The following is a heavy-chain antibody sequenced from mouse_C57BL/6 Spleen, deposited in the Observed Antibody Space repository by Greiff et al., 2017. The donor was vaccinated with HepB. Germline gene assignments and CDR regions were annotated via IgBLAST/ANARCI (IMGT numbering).Heavy chain of an antibody. V-gene: IGHV3-1*01. CDR1: GYSITSGYD. CDR2: ISYSGST. J-gene: IGHJ3*01. D-gene: IGHD2-4*01. CDR3: AREDDYDAGFAY. Sequence: EVKLVESGPGMVKPSQSLSLTCTVTGYSITSGYDWHWIRHFPGNKLEWMGYISYSGSTNYNPSLKSRISITHDTSKNHFFLKLNSVTTEDTATYYCAREDDYDAGFAYWGQGTLVTVSA.